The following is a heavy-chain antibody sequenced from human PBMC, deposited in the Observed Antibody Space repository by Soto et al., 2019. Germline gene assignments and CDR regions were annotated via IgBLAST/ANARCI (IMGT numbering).Heavy chain of an antibody. J-gene: IGHJ6*02. CDR3: VAELGFGKLSVV. CDR2: ISPLFGTT. V-gene: IGHV1-69*01. Sequence: QVQVVQSGVEVRRPGSSVKVSCKASGDTFKNCVISWVRQAPGQGLEWMGGISPLFGTTDFAQRFQGRLTITTDESTTTAYMELSRLRSEDTATYYCVAELGFGKLSVVWGQGTTVIVSS. D-gene: IGHD3-10*01. CDR1: GDTFKNCV.